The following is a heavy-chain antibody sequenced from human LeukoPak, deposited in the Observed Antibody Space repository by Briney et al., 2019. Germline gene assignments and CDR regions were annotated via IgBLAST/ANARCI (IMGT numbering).Heavy chain of an antibody. D-gene: IGHD2-2*01. CDR3: ARDGGLVPSARNVFDI. J-gene: IGHJ3*02. CDR1: GFTVSSTY. V-gene: IGHV3-53*01. Sequence: PGGSLRLSCAASGFTVSSTYMSWVRQAPGKGLEWVSVIYSGGSTYYADSVKGRFTISRDNSKNTLYLQMNRLRAEDTAVYYCARDGGLVPSARNVFDIWGQGTMVTVSS. CDR2: IYSGGST.